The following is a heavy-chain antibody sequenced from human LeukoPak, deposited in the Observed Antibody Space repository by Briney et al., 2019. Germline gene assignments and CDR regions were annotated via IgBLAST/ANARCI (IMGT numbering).Heavy chain of an antibody. CDR3: ARGDLGFTYFPHLFGP. CDR2: ISSSSSYI. D-gene: IGHD3-16*01. J-gene: IGHJ5*02. Sequence: GGSLRLSCAASGFTFSSYSMNWVRQAPGKGLEWVSSISSSSSYIYYADSVKGRFTISRDNAKNSLYLQMNSLRAEDTAVYYCARGDLGFTYFPHLFGPLGQGTLVTVSS. CDR1: GFTFSSYS. V-gene: IGHV3-21*01.